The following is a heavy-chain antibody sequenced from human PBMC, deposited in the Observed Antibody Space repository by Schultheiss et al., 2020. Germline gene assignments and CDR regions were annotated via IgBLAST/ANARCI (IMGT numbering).Heavy chain of an antibody. D-gene: IGHD6-13*01. J-gene: IGHJ5*02. V-gene: IGHV4-61*02. CDR1: GGSISSGSYY. Sequence: SETLSLTCTVSGGSISSGSYYWSWIRQPAGKGLEWIGRIYTSGSTNYNPSLKSRVTISVDTSKNQFSLKLSSVTAADTAVYYCARDQPEYSSSWLGLFWFDPWGQGTLVTVSS. CDR2: IYTSGST. CDR3: ARDQPEYSSSWLGLFWFDP.